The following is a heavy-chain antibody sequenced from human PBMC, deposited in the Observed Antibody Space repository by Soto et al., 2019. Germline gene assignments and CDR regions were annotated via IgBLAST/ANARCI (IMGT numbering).Heavy chain of an antibody. CDR2: IIPIFGTA. J-gene: IGHJ4*02. D-gene: IGHD3-22*01. V-gene: IGHV1-69*06. Sequence: ASVKVSCKASGGTFSSYAISWVRQAPGQGLEWMGGIIPIFGTANYAQKFQGRVTITADKSTSTAYMELSSLRSEDTAVYYCAWEYYYDSSGPRGGYYFDYWGQGTLVTVSS. CDR3: AWEYYYDSSGPRGGYYFDY. CDR1: GGTFSSYA.